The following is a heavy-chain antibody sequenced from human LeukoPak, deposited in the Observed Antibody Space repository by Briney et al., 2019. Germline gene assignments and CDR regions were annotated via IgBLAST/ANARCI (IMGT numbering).Heavy chain of an antibody. J-gene: IGHJ4*02. Sequence: GGSLRLSCAASGFSFSNYDMHWVRQAPGKGLEWVAVIRYDGNNKYSADSVKGRFTISRDNSKSTLFLQMNTLRAEDTAVYYCAKGGSLGFDYWGRGTLVTVSS. CDR2: IRYDGNNK. CDR3: AKGGSLGFDY. D-gene: IGHD7-27*01. CDR1: GFSFSNYD. V-gene: IGHV3-30*02.